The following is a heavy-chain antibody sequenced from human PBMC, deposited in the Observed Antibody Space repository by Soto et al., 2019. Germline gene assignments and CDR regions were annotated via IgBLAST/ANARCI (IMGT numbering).Heavy chain of an antibody. J-gene: IGHJ5*02. CDR3: ARVLPPFDP. V-gene: IGHV1-18*01. CDR2: INAYNGNT. CDR1: GYTFTSYG. Sequence: QVQLVQSGAEVKKPGASVKVSCKASGYTFTSYGISWVRQAPGQGLEWMGWINAYNGNTNYAQKRQGRVTMTTDTSSSTAYRELMSLRSDDAAVYYCARVLPPFDPWGQGTLVTVSS.